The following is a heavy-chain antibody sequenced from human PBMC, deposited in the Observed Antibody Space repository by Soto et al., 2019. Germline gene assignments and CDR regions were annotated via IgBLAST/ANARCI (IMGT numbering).Heavy chain of an antibody. CDR3: AKDKRPDGVWDIEY. D-gene: IGHD1-1*01. V-gene: IGHV1-3*01. J-gene: IGHJ4*01. Sequence: ASVKVSCKASGYTFTSYAMHWVRQAPGQRLEWMGWINAGNGNTKYSQKFQGRVTITRDTSASTAYMELSSLRVEDTAVYYCAKDKRPDGVWDIEYWGHGTLVTVSS. CDR1: GYTFTSYA. CDR2: INAGNGNT.